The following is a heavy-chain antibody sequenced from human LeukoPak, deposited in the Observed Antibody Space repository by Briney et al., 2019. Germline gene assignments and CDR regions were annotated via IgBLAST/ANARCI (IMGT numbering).Heavy chain of an antibody. J-gene: IGHJ4*02. CDR2: ISGSGGST. D-gene: IGHD3-22*01. Sequence: PGGSLRLSCAASGFTFSSYAMSWVRQAPGKGLEWVSAISGSGGSTYYADSVKGRFTISRDNSKNTLYLQMNSLRAEDTAVYYCAKDPYYYDSSGYPGVGYFDYWGQGTLVTVSS. CDR3: AKDPYYYDSSGYPGVGYFDY. CDR1: GFTFSSYA. V-gene: IGHV3-23*01.